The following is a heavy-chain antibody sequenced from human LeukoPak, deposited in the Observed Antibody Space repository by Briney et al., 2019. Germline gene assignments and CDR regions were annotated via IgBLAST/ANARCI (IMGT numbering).Heavy chain of an antibody. CDR2: MNPNSGNT. V-gene: IGHV1-8*01. CDR3: ARGRYSSGWYDY. J-gene: IGHJ4*02. CDR1: GYTFTSYG. Sequence: ASVKVSCKASGYTFTSYGINWVRQAPGQGLEWMGWMNPNSGNTGYAQKFQGRVTMTRNTSISTAYMELSSLRSEDTAVYYCARGRYSSGWYDYWGQGTLVTVSS. D-gene: IGHD6-19*01.